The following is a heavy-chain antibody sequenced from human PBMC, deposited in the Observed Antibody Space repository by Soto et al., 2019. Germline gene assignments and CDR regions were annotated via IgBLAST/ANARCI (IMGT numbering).Heavy chain of an antibody. D-gene: IGHD3-10*01. V-gene: IGHV1-2*02. J-gene: IGHJ4*02. CDR1: GYTFTGYY. CDR2: INPNSGGT. Sequence: ASVKVSCKASGYTFTGYYMHWVRQAPGQGLEWMGWINPNSGGTNYAQKFQGRVTMTRDTSISTAYMELSRLRTDDTAVYYCARFSNYYGSGSYSVYYFDSWGQGTLVTVSS. CDR3: ARFSNYYGSGSYSVYYFDS.